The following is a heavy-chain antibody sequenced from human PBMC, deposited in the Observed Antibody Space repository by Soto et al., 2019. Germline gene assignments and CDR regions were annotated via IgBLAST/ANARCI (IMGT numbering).Heavy chain of an antibody. CDR3: AKGVLRSGYYYYYYGMDV. Sequence: GGSLRLSCAASGFTFSSYAMHWVRQAPGKGLEWVAVISYDGSNKYYADSVKGRFTISRDNSKNTLYLQMNSLRAEDTAVYYCAKGVLRSGYYYYYYGMDVWGQGTTVTVSS. V-gene: IGHV3-30-3*01. CDR2: ISYDGSNK. CDR1: GFTFSSYA. D-gene: IGHD3-22*01. J-gene: IGHJ6*02.